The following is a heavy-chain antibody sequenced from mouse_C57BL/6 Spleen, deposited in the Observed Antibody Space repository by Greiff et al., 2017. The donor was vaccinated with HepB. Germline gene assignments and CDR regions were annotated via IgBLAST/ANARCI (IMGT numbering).Heavy chain of an antibody. V-gene: IGHV1-18*01. D-gene: IGHD1-1*01. CDR3: ARGGLRTFYYAMDY. J-gene: IGHJ4*01. CDR1: GYTFTDYN. CDR2: INPNNGGT. Sequence: VQLQQSGPELVKPGASVKIPCKASGYTFTDYNMDWVKQSHGKSLEWIGDINPNNGGTIYNQKFKGKATLTVDKSSSTAYMELRSLTSEDTAVYYCARGGLRTFYYAMDYWGQGTSVTVSS.